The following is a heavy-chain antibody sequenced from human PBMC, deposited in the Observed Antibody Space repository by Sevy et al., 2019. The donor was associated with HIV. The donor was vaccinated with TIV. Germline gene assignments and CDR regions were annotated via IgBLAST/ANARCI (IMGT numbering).Heavy chain of an antibody. CDR2: ISYDGSNK. J-gene: IGHJ6*02. V-gene: IGHV3-30-3*01. Sequence: GGSLRLSCAASGFTFSSYAMHWVRQAPGKGLEWVAVISYDGSNKYYADSVKGRFTISRDNSKNTLYLQMNSLRAEDTAVYYCARPRRYYYYYGMDVWGQGTTVTVSS. CDR3: ARPRRYYYYYGMDV. CDR1: GFTFSSYA.